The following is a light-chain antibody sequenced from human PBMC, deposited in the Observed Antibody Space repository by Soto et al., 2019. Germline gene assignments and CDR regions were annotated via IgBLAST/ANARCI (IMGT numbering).Light chain of an antibody. CDR3: QQYNRWPRA. CDR1: QSVSSN. Sequence: EIVITQSPSTLSVSPGERATLSCRASQSVSSNLAWYQQKPGQAPRLLIYGASTRATGIPARFSGSGSGTELTLTISSLQSEDFAVYYCQQYNRWPRAFGQGTKVAIK. J-gene: IGKJ1*01. CDR2: GAS. V-gene: IGKV3-15*01.